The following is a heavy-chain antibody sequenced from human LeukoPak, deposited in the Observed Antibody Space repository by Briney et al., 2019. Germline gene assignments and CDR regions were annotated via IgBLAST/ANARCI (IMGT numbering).Heavy chain of an antibody. CDR3: ARVGYYSSGPFSYFDY. D-gene: IGHD3-10*01. CDR2: ISYDGSNE. Sequence: GGSPRLSCAGSGFTFSTYAMHWVRQAPGKGLEWVAVISYDGSNEYYADSVKGRLTISRDSSENTLYLQMDSLRVEDTAVYYCARVGYYSSGPFSYFDYWGQGTLVTVSS. V-gene: IGHV3-30-3*01. CDR1: GFTFSTYA. J-gene: IGHJ4*02.